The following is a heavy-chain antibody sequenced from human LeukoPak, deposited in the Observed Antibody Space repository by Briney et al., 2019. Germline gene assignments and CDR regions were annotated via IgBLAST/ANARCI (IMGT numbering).Heavy chain of an antibody. D-gene: IGHD6-13*01. J-gene: IGHJ6*02. Sequence: SETLSLTCAVYGGSFSGYYWSWIRQPPGKGLEWTGEINHSGSTNYNPSLKSRVTISVDTSKNQFSLKLSSVTAADTAVYYCAGVALVRNYYGMDVWGQGTTVTVSS. V-gene: IGHV4-34*01. CDR1: GGSFSGYY. CDR2: INHSGST. CDR3: AGVALVRNYYGMDV.